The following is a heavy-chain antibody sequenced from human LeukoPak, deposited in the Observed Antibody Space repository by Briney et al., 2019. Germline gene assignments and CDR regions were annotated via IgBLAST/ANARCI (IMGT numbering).Heavy chain of an antibody. Sequence: GGSLRLSCAASGFTFSSYTMHWVRQAPGKGLEWVAVMSSDGNNKYYADSVKGRFTISRDNSKNTLYLDMNSLRAEDTAVYYCARPDSSGWPHAFDIWGQGTKVTVSS. CDR3: ARPDSSGWPHAFDI. CDR1: GFTFSSYT. J-gene: IGHJ3*02. D-gene: IGHD6-19*01. CDR2: MSSDGNNK. V-gene: IGHV3-30-3*01.